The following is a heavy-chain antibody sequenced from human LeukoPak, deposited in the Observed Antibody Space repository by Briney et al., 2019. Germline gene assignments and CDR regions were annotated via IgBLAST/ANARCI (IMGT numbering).Heavy chain of an antibody. Sequence: PGGSLRLSCAASGFSLSRYDMHWVRQPTGGGLEWVSTISPAGRTYYPDSVKGRLTISRENAKTSLFLQMNNLSAGDTAVYFCASEESRGVYGMDVWGQGTTVTVSS. D-gene: IGHD3-10*01. V-gene: IGHV3-13*01. CDR3: ASEESRGVYGMDV. CDR1: GFSLSRYD. J-gene: IGHJ6*02. CDR2: ISPAGRT.